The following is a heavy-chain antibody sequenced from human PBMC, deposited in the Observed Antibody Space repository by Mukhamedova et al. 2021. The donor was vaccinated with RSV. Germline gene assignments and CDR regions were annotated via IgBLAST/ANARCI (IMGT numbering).Heavy chain of an antibody. D-gene: IGHD5-18*01. CDR1: SSYA. Sequence: SSYAMHWVRQAPGKGLEWVAVISYDGSNKYYADSVKGRFTISRDNSKNTLYLQINSLRAEDTAVYYCARTDTAMVDAFDIWGQGT. CDR3: ARTDTAMVDAFDI. CDR2: ISYDGSNK. V-gene: IGHV3-30*04. J-gene: IGHJ3*02.